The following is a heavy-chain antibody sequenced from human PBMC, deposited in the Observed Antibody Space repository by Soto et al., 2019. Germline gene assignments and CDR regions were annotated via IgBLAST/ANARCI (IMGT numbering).Heavy chain of an antibody. D-gene: IGHD5-12*01. CDR3: ARDSGSYDSDV. V-gene: IGHV3-48*01. Sequence: GGSMRLSCEASGFPVNRYNMNWVRQAPGKGLEWISYIGTSSSPIYYADSVEGRFTISRDNAKNSLYLQMNSLRAEDTAVYYCARDSGSYDSDVWGKGTTVTVST. J-gene: IGHJ6*04. CDR2: IGTSSSPI. CDR1: GFPVNRYN.